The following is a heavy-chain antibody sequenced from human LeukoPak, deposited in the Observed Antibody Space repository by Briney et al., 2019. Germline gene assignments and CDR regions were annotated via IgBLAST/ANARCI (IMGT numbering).Heavy chain of an antibody. Sequence: PGGSLRLSCAASGFTFSSYAMHWVRQAPGKGLEYVSAISSNGGSTYYADSVKGRFTISGDNSKNTLYLQMGSLRAEDMAVYYCARGYSYPYYFDYWGQGTLVTVSS. CDR2: ISSNGGST. V-gene: IGHV3-64*02. CDR3: ARGYSYPYYFDY. D-gene: IGHD5-18*01. CDR1: GFTFSSYA. J-gene: IGHJ4*02.